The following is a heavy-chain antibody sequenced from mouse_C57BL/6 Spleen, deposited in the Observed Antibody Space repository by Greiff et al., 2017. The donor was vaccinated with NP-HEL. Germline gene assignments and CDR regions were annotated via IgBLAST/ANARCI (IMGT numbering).Heavy chain of an antibody. V-gene: IGHV3-6*01. CDR1: GYSITSGYY. CDR3: ARDIYDYDGGFAY. Sequence: EVHLVESGPGLVKPSQSLSLTCSVTGYSITSGYYWNWIRQFPGNKLEWMGYISYDGSNNYNPSLKNRISITRDTSKNQFFLKLNSVTTEDTATYDCARDIYDYDGGFAYWGQGTLVTVSA. J-gene: IGHJ3*01. CDR2: ISYDGSN. D-gene: IGHD2-4*01.